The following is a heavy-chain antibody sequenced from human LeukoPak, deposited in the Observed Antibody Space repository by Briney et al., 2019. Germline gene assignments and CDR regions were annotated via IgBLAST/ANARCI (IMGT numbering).Heavy chain of an antibody. J-gene: IGHJ4*02. CDR3: ARDFNRRALYGDPIG. CDR1: VFTFSGCW. CDR2: IKQEGTEK. D-gene: IGHD4-17*01. V-gene: IGHV3-7*01. Sequence: GGSLRLSCAASVFTFSGCWMSWVRQAPGKGQEWVANIKQEGTEKHYVDSVKGRFTISRDNAENSLYLQMNSLRAEDTAVYYCARDFNRRALYGDPIGWGQGTLVIVSS.